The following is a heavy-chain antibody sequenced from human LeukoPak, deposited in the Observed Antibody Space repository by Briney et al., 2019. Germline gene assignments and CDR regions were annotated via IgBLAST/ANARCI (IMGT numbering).Heavy chain of an antibody. D-gene: IGHD3-22*01. CDR3: ARGRPPYYYELVDY. Sequence: ASVKVSCKASGYTFTSYGISWVRQAPGQGPEWMGWISAYSTYNGNTNYAQKFQGRVTMTTDTSTSTAYMELRSLRSDDTAVYYCARGRPPYYYELVDYWGQGTLVTVSS. CDR1: GYTFTSYG. J-gene: IGHJ4*02. V-gene: IGHV1-18*01. CDR2: ISAYSTYNGNT.